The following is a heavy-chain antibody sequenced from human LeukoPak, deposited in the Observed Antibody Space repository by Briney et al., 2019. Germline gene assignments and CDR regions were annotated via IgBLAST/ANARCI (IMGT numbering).Heavy chain of an antibody. CDR2: INHSGST. D-gene: IGHD3-9*01. CDR3: ARGYDILTGYKGGGYVY. V-gene: IGHV4-34*01. Sequence: SETLSLTCAVYGGSFSGCYWSWIRQPPGKGLEWIGEINHSGSTNYNPSLKSRVTISVDTSKNQFSLKLSSVTAADTAVYYYARGYDILTGYKGGGYVYWGQGTLVTVSS. J-gene: IGHJ4*02. CDR1: GGSFSGCY.